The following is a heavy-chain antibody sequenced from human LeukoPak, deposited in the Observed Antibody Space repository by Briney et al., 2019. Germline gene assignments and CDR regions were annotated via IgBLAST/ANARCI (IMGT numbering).Heavy chain of an antibody. V-gene: IGHV3-7*01. CDR1: GFTFTNAW. D-gene: IGHD5-12*01. Sequence: GGSLRLSCAASGFTFTNAWMSWVRQAPGKGLEWVATIKDDGSDRYYVDSVKGRFTISRGNAKNSLYLQMNSLRVEDTAVYYCVNLGYSDGGQGTLVTVSS. CDR3: VNLGYSD. CDR2: IKDDGSDR. J-gene: IGHJ4*02.